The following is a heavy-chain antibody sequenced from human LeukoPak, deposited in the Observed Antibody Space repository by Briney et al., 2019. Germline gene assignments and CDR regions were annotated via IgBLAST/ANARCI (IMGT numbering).Heavy chain of an antibody. CDR3: ARDLTPRRFGEFWFDP. D-gene: IGHD3-10*01. CDR1: GYTFTSYD. CDR2: MNPNSGNT. Sequence: ASVKVSCKASGYTFTSYDINWVRQATGQGLEGRGWMNPNSGNTGYAQKFQGRVTMTRNTSISTAYMELSSLRSEDTAVYYCARDLTPRRFGEFWFDPWGQGTLVTVSS. J-gene: IGHJ5*02. V-gene: IGHV1-8*01.